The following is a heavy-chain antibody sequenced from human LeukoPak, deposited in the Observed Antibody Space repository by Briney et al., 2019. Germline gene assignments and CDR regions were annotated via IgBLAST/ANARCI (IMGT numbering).Heavy chain of an antibody. CDR2: ISSSGSSI. CDR3: ARGDHVGYFLDY. J-gene: IGHJ4*02. V-gene: IGHV3-48*03. Sequence: PGGSLRLSCSASGFTFSSSVMNWVRQAPGKGLEWVAYISSSGSSIFYADSVKGRFTISRDNAENSLYLLMNSLRAEDTAVYYCARGDHVGYFLDYWGQGTLVTVSS. CDR1: GFTFSSSV. D-gene: IGHD1-26*01.